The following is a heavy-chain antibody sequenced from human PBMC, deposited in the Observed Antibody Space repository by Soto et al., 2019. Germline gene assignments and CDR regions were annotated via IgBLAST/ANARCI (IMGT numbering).Heavy chain of an antibody. J-gene: IGHJ5*02. V-gene: IGHV1-24*01. Sequence: GASVNVSCNVTGYTLTELSMRWVRQAPGKGLEWMGGFDPEDGETIYAQKFQGRVTMTEDTSTDTAYMELSSLRSEDTAVYYCATDRHYYGSGSYSNWFDPWGQGTLVTVSS. CDR2: FDPEDGET. CDR1: GYTLTELS. CDR3: ATDRHYYGSGSYSNWFDP. D-gene: IGHD3-10*01.